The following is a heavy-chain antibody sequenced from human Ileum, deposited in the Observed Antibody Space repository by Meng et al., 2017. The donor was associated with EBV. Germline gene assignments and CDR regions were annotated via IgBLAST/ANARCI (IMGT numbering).Heavy chain of an antibody. D-gene: IGHD1-14*01. V-gene: IGHV4-30-4*01. J-gene: IGHJ4*02. CDR3: ARSLTTPYYFDD. Sequence: QVQAQGSVPGLVKPSHTLSLTGPVSGDSISSGGYFWSWIRQPPGKGLEWIGYIYYSGNTYYKPSLKSRVTMSVDTSKNQFSLKLSSVTAADTAVYYCARSLTTPYYFDDWGQGTLVTVSS. CDR1: GDSISSGGYF. CDR2: IYYSGNT.